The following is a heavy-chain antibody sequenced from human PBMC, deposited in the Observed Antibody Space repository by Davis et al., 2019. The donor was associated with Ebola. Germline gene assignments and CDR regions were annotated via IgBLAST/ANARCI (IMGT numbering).Heavy chain of an antibody. V-gene: IGHV1-3*01. CDR1: GYTFPSYA. D-gene: IGHD4-17*01. CDR3: ARVYPTDPRWFDL. Sequence: ASVKVSCKASGYTFPSYAMHWVRQAPGQRLEWMGWINAGNGNTKYSQKFRGRVTITRDTSASTAYMELSSLRSEDTAVYYCARVYPTDPRWFDLWGQGTLVTVSS. J-gene: IGHJ5*02. CDR2: INAGNGNT.